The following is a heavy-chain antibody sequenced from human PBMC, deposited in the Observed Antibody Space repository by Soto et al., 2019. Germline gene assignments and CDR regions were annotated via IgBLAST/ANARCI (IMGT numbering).Heavy chain of an antibody. Sequence: RGSLRLSCSTSGVTFSTYARNWVRQAPGKGLEWVSALSGSGGTTYYADSVRGRFTISRDNSKNTLFLQMSSLRAEDTALYYCAKQRAGYGSGSDTFYFDFWGQGTLVTVYS. CDR1: GVTFSTYA. CDR3: AKQRAGYGSGSDTFYFDF. V-gene: IGHV3-23*01. J-gene: IGHJ4*02. D-gene: IGHD3-10*01. CDR2: LSGSGGTT.